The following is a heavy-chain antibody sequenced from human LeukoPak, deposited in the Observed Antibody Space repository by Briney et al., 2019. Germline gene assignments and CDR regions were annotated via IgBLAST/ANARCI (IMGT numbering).Heavy chain of an antibody. Sequence: SETLSLTCAVYGGSFSSYYWSWIRQPPGKGLEWIGEINHSGSTNYNPSLKSRVTISVDTSKNQFSLKLSSVTAADTAVHYCASLSLAVVGGRAAAGTPDYWGQGTLVTVSS. J-gene: IGHJ4*02. CDR1: GGSFSSYY. CDR2: INHSGST. CDR3: ASLSLAVVGGRAAAGTPDY. D-gene: IGHD6-13*01. V-gene: IGHV4-34*01.